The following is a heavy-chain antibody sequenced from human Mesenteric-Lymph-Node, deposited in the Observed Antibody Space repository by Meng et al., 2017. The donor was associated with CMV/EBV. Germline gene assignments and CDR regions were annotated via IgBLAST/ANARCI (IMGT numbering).Heavy chain of an antibody. J-gene: IGHJ5*02. CDR2: ISPSSGST. CDR1: GFTFTTHL. CDR3: ARDHDFWSGYRVFDP. D-gene: IGHD3-3*01. Sequence: ASVKVSCKASGFTFTTHLMHWVRQAPGQGLEWMGIISPSSGSTSYAQKVQGRVTMTRDTSTSTVYMELSSLRSEDTAVYYCARDHDFWSGYRVFDPWGQGTLVTVSS. V-gene: IGHV1-46*01.